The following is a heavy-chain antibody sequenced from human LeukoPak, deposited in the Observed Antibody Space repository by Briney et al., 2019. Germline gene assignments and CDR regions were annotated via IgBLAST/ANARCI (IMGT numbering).Heavy chain of an antibody. Sequence: SETLSLTCTVSGGSISSHYWSWIRQPPGKGLEWIGYIYYSGNTNYNPSLKSRVTISVDTSKNQFSLKLGSVTAADTAVYYCALGGYYMDVWGKGTTVTVSS. CDR1: GGSISSHY. D-gene: IGHD3-16*01. J-gene: IGHJ6*03. CDR2: IYYSGNT. V-gene: IGHV4-59*11. CDR3: ALGGYYMDV.